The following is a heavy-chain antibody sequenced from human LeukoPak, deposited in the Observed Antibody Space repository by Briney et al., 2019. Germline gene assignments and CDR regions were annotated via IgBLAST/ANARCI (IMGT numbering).Heavy chain of an antibody. J-gene: IGHJ4*02. V-gene: IGHV4-59*01. CDR2: IYYSGST. CDR3: ARVIISDYDILTGFYYGPYYFDY. CDR1: GGSISSYY. Sequence: SETLSLTCTVSGGSISSYYWSWIRQPPGKGLEWIVYIYYSGSTNYNPSLKSRVTISVDTSKNQFSLKLSSVTAADTAMYYCARVIISDYDILTGFYYGPYYFDYWGQGTLVTVSS. D-gene: IGHD3-9*01.